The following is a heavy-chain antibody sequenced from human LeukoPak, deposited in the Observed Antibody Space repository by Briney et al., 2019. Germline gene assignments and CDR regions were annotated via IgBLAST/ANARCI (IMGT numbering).Heavy chain of an antibody. V-gene: IGHV1-69*01. CDR3: ASLGWLLHRSYDY. CDR1: GGTFSSYA. Sequence: SVKVSCKASGGTFSSYAISWVRQAPGQGLEWMGGIIPIFGTANYAQKFQGRVTITADESTSTAYMGLSSLRSEDTAVYYCASLGWLLHRSYDYWGQGTLVTVSS. CDR2: IIPIFGTA. J-gene: IGHJ4*02. D-gene: IGHD3-22*01.